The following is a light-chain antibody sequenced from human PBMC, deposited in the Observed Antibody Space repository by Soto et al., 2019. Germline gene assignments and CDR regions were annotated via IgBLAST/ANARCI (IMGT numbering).Light chain of an antibody. CDR1: QRVLYSSSVNNY. CDR3: QQYYSRPLT. Sequence: DIMVTPYPDSLPVSLGGGATINCNSSQRVLYSSSVNNYLAWYQQKPGQAPKLLIYGASTRASGVPDRFSGSGSGTEFTLTISSLQAEDVAVYYCQQYYSRPLTFGGGTKVDIK. J-gene: IGKJ4*01. V-gene: IGKV4-1*01. CDR2: GAS.